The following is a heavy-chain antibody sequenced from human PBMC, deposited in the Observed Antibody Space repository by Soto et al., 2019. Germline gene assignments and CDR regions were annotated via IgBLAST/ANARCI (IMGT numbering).Heavy chain of an antibody. J-gene: IGHJ4*02. CDR1: GGSFSGYY. D-gene: IGHD6-19*01. V-gene: IGHV4-34*01. Sequence: SETLSLTCAVYGGSFSGYYWSWIRQPPGKGLEWIGEINHSGSTNYNPSLKSRVTISVDTSKNQFSLKLSSVTAADTAVYYCNLGIAVAGYYFDYWGPGTLVTVSS. CDR2: INHSGST. CDR3: NLGIAVAGYYFDY.